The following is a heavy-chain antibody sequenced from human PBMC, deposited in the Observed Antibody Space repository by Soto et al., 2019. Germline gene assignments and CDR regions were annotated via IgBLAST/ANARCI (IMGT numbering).Heavy chain of an antibody. J-gene: IGHJ3*02. CDR3: AHIADYYDSSGYSGGAFDI. CDR2: IYWDDDK. D-gene: IGHD3-22*01. V-gene: IGHV2-5*02. Sequence: YGPRLVNPTHTLTLTCTFSGLSLSTMGVGVGWICRPRGKSLEWLSLIYWDDDKRYSPSLKSTAATTKDTSKNQVVLTMTNMDPVDTATYYCAHIADYYDSSGYSGGAFDIWGQGTMVTVSS. CDR1: GLSLSTMGVG.